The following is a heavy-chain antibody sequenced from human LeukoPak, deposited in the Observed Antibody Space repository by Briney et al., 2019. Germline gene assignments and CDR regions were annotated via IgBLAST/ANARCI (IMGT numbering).Heavy chain of an antibody. CDR3: ASLNTHIAAAGTDYYYYGMDV. Sequence: GASVKVSCKASGYTFTGYYMHWVRQAPGQGLEWMGWINPNSGGTNYAQKFQGRVTMTRDTSISTAYMELSRLRSDGTAVYYRASLNTHIAAAGTDYYYYGMDVWGQGTTVTVSS. J-gene: IGHJ6*02. D-gene: IGHD6-13*01. CDR1: GYTFTGYY. V-gene: IGHV1-2*02. CDR2: INPNSGGT.